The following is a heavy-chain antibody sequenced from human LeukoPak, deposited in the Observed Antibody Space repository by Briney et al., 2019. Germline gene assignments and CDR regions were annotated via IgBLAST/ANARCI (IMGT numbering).Heavy chain of an antibody. CDR3: ARETVCSSTSCYESHYYYMDV. D-gene: IGHD2-2*01. V-gene: IGHV3-7*01. CDR2: IKQDRSEK. CDR1: GFTFSSYW. Sequence: GGSLRLSCAASGFTFSSYWMSWVRQAPGKGLEWVANIKQDRSEKYYVDSVKGRFTISRDNAKNSLYLQMNSLRAEDTAVYYCARETVCSSTSCYESHYYYMDVWGKGTTVTISS. J-gene: IGHJ6*03.